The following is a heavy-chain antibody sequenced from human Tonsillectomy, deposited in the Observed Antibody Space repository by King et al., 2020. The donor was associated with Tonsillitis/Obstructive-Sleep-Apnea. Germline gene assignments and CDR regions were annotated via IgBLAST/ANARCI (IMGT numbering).Heavy chain of an antibody. CDR3: ARGPLGLRMVGGYYYYMDV. V-gene: IGHV1-8*01. Sequence: VQLVQSGAEVKKPGASVKVSCKASGYTFTSYDINWVRQATGQGLEWMGWMNPNSGITGYAQKFQGRVTMTRNTSISTAYMELSSLRSEDTAVYYCARGPLGLRMVGGYYYYMDVWGKGTTVTVSS. CDR1: GYTFTSYD. D-gene: IGHD4-17*01. J-gene: IGHJ6*03. CDR2: MNPNSGIT.